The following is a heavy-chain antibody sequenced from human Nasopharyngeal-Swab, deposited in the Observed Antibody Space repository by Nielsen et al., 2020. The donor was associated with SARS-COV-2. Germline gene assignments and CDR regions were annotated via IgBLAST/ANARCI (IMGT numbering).Heavy chain of an antibody. CDR3: ASRIRTYYGSGSYSYHYGMDV. CDR2: ISAYNGNT. Sequence: ASVKVSCKASGYTFTSYGISWVRQAPGQGLEWMGWISAYNGNTNCAQKLQGRVTMTTDTSTSTAYMELRSLRSDDTAVYYCASRIRTYYGSGSYSYHYGMDVWGQGTTVTVSS. V-gene: IGHV1-18*01. D-gene: IGHD3-10*01. J-gene: IGHJ6*02. CDR1: GYTFTSYG.